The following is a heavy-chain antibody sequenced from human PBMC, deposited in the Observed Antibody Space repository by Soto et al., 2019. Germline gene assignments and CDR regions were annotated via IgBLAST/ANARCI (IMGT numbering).Heavy chain of an antibody. D-gene: IGHD7-27*01. V-gene: IGHV4-59*08. CDR2: IYYGGST. Sequence: TSETLSLTCTVSGDSISTDYWSWIRQSPGKGLEWIGFIYYGGSTNYNPSLKSRVTISVDTPKNQFSLKLSSVTAADTTVYYCAKNWNWGSLVHWGQGTLVTVPS. CDR3: AKNWNWGSLVH. J-gene: IGHJ4*02. CDR1: GDSISTDY.